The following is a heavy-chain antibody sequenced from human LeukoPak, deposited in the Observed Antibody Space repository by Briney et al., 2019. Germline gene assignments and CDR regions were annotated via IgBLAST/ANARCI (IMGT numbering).Heavy chain of an antibody. D-gene: IGHD1-14*01. Sequence: PGGSLRLSCAASGFTFSSYSMNWVRQAPGKGLEWVSSISSSSSYIYYADSVKGRFTISRDNAKNSLYLQMNSLRAEDTAVYYCARGRYPDGTNFDYWGQGTLVTVSS. CDR3: ARGRYPDGTNFDY. V-gene: IGHV3-21*01. J-gene: IGHJ4*02. CDR1: GFTFSSYS. CDR2: ISSSSSYI.